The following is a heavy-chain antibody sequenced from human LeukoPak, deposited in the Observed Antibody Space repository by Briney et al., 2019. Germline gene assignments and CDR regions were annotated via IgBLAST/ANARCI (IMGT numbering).Heavy chain of an antibody. CDR2: IYTSGST. Sequence: SETLSLTCTVSGGSISSFYWSWIRQPAGKGLEWIGRIYTSGSTNYNPSLKSRVTISVDTSKNQFSLKLSSVTAADTAVYYCAHNGWYSIDNWGQGTLVTVSS. J-gene: IGHJ4*02. D-gene: IGHD6-19*01. V-gene: IGHV4-4*07. CDR1: GGSISSFY. CDR3: AHNGWYSIDN.